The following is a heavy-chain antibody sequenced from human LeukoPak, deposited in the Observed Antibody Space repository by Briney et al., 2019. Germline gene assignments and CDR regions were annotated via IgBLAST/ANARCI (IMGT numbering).Heavy chain of an antibody. CDR3: ARTSPWCSSTSCFQAFDI. CDR1: GFTFSSYA. CDR2: IYSGGST. D-gene: IGHD2-2*01. Sequence: HPGGSLRLSCAASGFTFSSYAMNWVRQAPGKGLEWVSVIYSGGSTYYADSVKGRFTISRDNSKNTLYLQMNSLRAEDTAVYYCARTSPWCSSTSCFQAFDIWGQGTMVTVSS. J-gene: IGHJ3*02. V-gene: IGHV3-53*01.